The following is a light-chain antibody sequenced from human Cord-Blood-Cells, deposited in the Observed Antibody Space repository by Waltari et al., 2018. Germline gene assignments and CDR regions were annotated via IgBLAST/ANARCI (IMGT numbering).Light chain of an antibody. V-gene: IGKV1-NL1*01. CDR2: AAS. J-gene: IGKJ3*01. CDR3: QQYYSTPFT. CDR1: QGISNS. Sequence: DIQMTQSPSSLPASVGDRVNITCRASQGISNSLAWYQQKPGKAPKLLLYAASRLESGVPSRFSGSGSGTDYTLTISSLQPEDFATYYCQQYYSTPFTFGPGTKVDIK.